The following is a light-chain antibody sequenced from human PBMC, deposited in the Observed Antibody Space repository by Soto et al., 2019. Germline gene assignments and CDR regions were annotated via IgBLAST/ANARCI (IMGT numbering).Light chain of an antibody. CDR2: DTS. CDR1: TGPVTSGRY. Sequence: ALVTQERSGSDYPGCIVALTCSYSTGPVTSGRYPYWFQQKPGQAPRTLIYDTSLKSSWTPARFSGSLLRGKAALTLSGARSADEAPSYCMLSYSSLPVLGLRTKL. V-gene: IGLV7-46*01. CDR3: MLSYSSLPV. J-gene: IGLJ3*02.